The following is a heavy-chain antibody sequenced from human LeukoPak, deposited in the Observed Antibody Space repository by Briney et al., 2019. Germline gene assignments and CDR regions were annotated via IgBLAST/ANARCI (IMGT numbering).Heavy chain of an antibody. CDR2: IYHSGST. Sequence: SGTLSLTCAVSGGSISSSNWWSWVRQPPGKGLEWIGEIYHSGSTNYNPSLKSRVTISVDKSKNQFSLKLSSVTAADTAVYYCARGRGYYGSGSYYIVLDYWGQGTLVTVSS. V-gene: IGHV4-4*02. J-gene: IGHJ4*02. CDR3: ARGRGYYGSGSYYIVLDY. CDR1: GGSISSSNW. D-gene: IGHD3-10*01.